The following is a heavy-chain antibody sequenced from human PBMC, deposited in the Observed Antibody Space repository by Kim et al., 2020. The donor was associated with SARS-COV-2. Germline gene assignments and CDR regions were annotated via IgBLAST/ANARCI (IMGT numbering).Heavy chain of an antibody. Sequence: GGSLRLSCAASGFTFSDYYMSWIRQAPGKGLEWVSYISSSGSTIYYADPVKGRFTISRDNAKNSLYLQMNSLRAEDTAVYYCARVLEWSTIDYWGQGTLVTVSS. V-gene: IGHV3-11*01. D-gene: IGHD3-3*01. CDR1: GFTFSDYY. CDR2: ISSSGSTI. J-gene: IGHJ4*02. CDR3: ARVLEWSTIDY.